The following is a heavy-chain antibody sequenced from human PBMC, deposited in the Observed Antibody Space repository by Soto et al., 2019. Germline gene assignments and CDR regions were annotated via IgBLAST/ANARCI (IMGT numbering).Heavy chain of an antibody. CDR3: ARERRDSDRRGNYYYGMDV. D-gene: IGHD3-10*01. CDR2: ISAYNGNT. J-gene: IGHJ6*02. V-gene: IGHV1-18*01. Sequence: ASVKVSCKASGYTFTSYGISWVRQAPGQGLEWMGWISAYNGNTNYAQKLQGRVTMTTDTSTSTAYMELRSLRSDDTAVYYCARERRDSDRRGNYYYGMDVWGQGTTVTVSS. CDR1: GYTFTSYG.